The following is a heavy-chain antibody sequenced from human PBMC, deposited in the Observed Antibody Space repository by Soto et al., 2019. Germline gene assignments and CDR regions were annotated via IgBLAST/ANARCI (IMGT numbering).Heavy chain of an antibody. J-gene: IGHJ6*02. Sequence: AAVKVSCKASGYTFPSYAMHWVRQAPGQRLEWMGWINAGNGNTKYSQKFQGRVTITRDTSASTAYMELSSLRSEDTAVYYCARAYSSGPYYYYYGMDVWGQGTTVTVSS. CDR1: GYTFPSYA. D-gene: IGHD3-22*01. CDR2: INAGNGNT. CDR3: ARAYSSGPYYYYYGMDV. V-gene: IGHV1-3*01.